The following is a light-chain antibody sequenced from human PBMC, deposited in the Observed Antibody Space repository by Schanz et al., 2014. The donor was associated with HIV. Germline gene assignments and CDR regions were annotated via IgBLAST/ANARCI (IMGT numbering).Light chain of an antibody. CDR3: SSYTSSSTLE. J-gene: IGLJ2*01. V-gene: IGLV2-14*02. CDR1: YSDVGSYNL. CDR2: EVT. Sequence: QSALTQPASVSGSPGQSITISCTGTYSDVGSYNLVSWYQQHPGRAPKLIIYEVTKRPSGVSNRFSGSKSGNTASLTISGLQAEDEADYYCSSYTSSSTLEFGGGTKLTVL.